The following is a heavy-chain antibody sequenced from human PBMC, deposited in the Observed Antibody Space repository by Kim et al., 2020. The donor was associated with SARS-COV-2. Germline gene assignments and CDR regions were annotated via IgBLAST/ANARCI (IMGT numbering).Heavy chain of an antibody. J-gene: IGHJ6*02. CDR1: GFTFSSYW. D-gene: IGHD6-13*01. CDR2: IKQDGSEK. CDR3: AREGEASSWYQDYYYGMDV. Sequence: GGSLRLSCAASGFTFSSYWMSWVRQAPGKGLEWVANIKQDGSEKYYVDSVKGRFTISRDNAKNSLYLQMNSLRAEDTAVYYCAREGEASSWYQDYYYGMDVWGQGTTVTVSS. V-gene: IGHV3-7*01.